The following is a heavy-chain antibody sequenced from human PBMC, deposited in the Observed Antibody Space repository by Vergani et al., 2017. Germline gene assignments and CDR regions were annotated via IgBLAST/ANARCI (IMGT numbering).Heavy chain of an antibody. CDR2: IKRDGTET. D-gene: IGHD5/OR15-5a*01. J-gene: IGHJ4*02. CDR1: GFTFGDYY. CDR3: AQCANSVPRLPVY. Sequence: EVHLEESGGGLVQPGGSLRLSCAASGFTFGDYYMAWIRLAPGKGLDWVASIKRDGTETFYVDSVKGRFTISRDNAKTTLYLQMNSLRDEDTAIYYCAQCANSVPRLPVYWGQGALVAVSS. V-gene: IGHV3-7*03.